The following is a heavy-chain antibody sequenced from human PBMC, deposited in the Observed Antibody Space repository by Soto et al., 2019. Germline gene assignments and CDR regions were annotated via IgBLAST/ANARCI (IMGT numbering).Heavy chain of an antibody. D-gene: IGHD1-26*01. Sequence: GGSLRLSCAASGFTFSSFAMSWVRQAPGKGLEWVSAISGSGGSTYYADSVKGRFTISRDNSKNTLYLQMNSLRAENTAVYYCAKGANPYYYYYMDVWGKGNTVTVSS. CDR3: AKGANPYYYYYMDV. CDR1: GFTFSSFA. J-gene: IGHJ6*03. CDR2: ISGSGGST. V-gene: IGHV3-23*01.